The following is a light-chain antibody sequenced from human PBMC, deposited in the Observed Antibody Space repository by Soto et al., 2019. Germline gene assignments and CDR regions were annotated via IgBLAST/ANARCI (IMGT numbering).Light chain of an antibody. CDR3: QVWDGSSEHVV. CDR2: DDS. J-gene: IGLJ2*01. V-gene: IGLV3-21*02. CDR1: NIGSKS. Sequence: SYVLTQTPSVSVAPGQTAMITCAGNNIGSKSVHWYQQKPGQAPVLVVHDDSDRPSGIPERFSGSESGDMATLTISRVEAGDEADYYCQVWDGSSEHVVFGGGTKLTVL.